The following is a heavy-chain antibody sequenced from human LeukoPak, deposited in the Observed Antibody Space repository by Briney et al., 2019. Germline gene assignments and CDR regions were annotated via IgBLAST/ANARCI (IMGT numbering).Heavy chain of an antibody. D-gene: IGHD5-12*01. CDR1: GFTFSSYW. J-gene: IGHJ4*02. CDR3: AREYSGRGFDY. V-gene: IGHV3-7*04. CDR2: IQLDGSEK. Sequence: GGSLRLSCAASGFTFSSYWMSWVRPAPGKGLEWVANIQLDGSEKYFVDSVKGRFTISRDNARNSLYLQMNSLRAEDTAVYYCAREYSGRGFDYWGQGTLVTVSS.